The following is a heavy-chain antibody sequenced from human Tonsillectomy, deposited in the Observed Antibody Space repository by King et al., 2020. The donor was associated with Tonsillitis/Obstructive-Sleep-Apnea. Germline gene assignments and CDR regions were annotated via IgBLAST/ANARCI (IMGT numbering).Heavy chain of an antibody. CDR3: TKGKRTMILATIHY. V-gene: IGHV3-9*01. D-gene: IGHD3-22*01. Sequence: VQLVESGGGLVQPGRSLRLSCAASGFTFDDYAMHWVRQAPGKGLEWVSGISWNSGSIGYADSVKGRFTISRDNAKNSLYLQMNSLRAEDTALYYCTKGKRTMILATIHYWGRGPRVTVSS. J-gene: IGHJ4*02. CDR2: ISWNSGSI. CDR1: GFTFDDYA.